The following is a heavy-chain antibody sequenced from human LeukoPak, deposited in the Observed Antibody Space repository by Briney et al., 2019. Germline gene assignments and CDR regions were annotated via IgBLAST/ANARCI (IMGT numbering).Heavy chain of an antibody. CDR2: ISYDGSNK. CDR1: GFTFSSYG. J-gene: IGHJ4*02. V-gene: IGHV3-30*03. CDR3: ARWTRDGYNLGFDY. D-gene: IGHD5-24*01. Sequence: GGSLRLSCAASGFTFSSYGMHWVRQAPGKGLDWVAVISYDGSNKYYADSVKGRFTISRDNSRNTLYLQMNSLRAEDTAVYYCARWTRDGYNLGFDYWGQGTLVTVSS.